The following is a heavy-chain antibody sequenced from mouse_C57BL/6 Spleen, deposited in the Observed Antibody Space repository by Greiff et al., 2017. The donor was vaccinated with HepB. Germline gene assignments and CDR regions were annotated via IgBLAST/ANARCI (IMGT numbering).Heavy chain of an antibody. J-gene: IGHJ4*01. CDR1: GYAFSSSW. V-gene: IGHV1-82*01. CDR3: ARLDDNYYAMDY. CDR2: IYPGDGDT. Sequence: VQLQQSGPELVKPGASVKISCKASGYAFSSSWMNWVKQRPGKGLEWIGRIYPGDGDTNYNGKFKGKATLTADKSSSTAYMQLSSLTSEDSAVYFCARLDDNYYAMDYWGQGTSVTVSS.